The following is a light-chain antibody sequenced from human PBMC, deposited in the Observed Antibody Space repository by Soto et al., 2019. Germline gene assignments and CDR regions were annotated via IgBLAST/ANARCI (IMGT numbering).Light chain of an antibody. CDR2: ASS. CDR3: QQTSKTPWT. V-gene: IGKV1-39*01. J-gene: IGKJ1*01. CDR1: QTVHNY. Sequence: DIQMTQSPSSLSASLGDTVTITCRASQTVHNYLNWYQQKQGRAPNLIIYASSTLQTGAPSRFNGSGSGTEFSLTISSLQPEDVATFYCQQTSKTPWTFGQGTKVEVK.